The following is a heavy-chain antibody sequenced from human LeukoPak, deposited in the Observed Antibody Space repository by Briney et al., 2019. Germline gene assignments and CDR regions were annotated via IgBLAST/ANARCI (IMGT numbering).Heavy chain of an antibody. CDR2: IKHDGTEK. CDR3: ARDFWGAYRVDYFDY. V-gene: IGHV3-7*01. D-gene: IGHD3-3*01. CDR1: EFSPTNFW. Sequence: GGSLRLSCVASEFSPTNFWMTWVRRAPGRGLEWVANIKHDGTEKFYVDSVRGRFTISRDNAKKSLYLQMNSLRAEDTAVYYCARDFWGAYRVDYFDYWGQGTLVTVSS. J-gene: IGHJ4*02.